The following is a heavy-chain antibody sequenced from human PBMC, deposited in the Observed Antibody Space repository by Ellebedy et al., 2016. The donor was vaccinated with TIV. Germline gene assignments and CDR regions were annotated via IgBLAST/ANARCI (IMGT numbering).Heavy chain of an antibody. Sequence: GESLKISCAASGFTFSSYAMPWARQAPGKGLEWVAVISYDGSNKYYADSVKGRFTISRDNSKNTLYLQMNSLRAEDKAVYYCAKVDYDSSGYYLNEKYFQHWGQGTLVTVSS. CDR1: GFTFSSYA. CDR2: ISYDGSNK. V-gene: IGHV3-30-3*01. CDR3: AKVDYDSSGYYLNEKYFQH. D-gene: IGHD3-22*01. J-gene: IGHJ1*01.